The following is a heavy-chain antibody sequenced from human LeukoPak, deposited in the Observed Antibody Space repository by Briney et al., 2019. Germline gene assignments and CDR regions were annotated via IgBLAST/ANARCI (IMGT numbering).Heavy chain of an antibody. Sequence: PGGSLRLSCAASGFTVSSNYMSWVRQAPGKGLEWVSVIYSGGSTYYADSVKGRFTISRDNSKNTLYLQMNSLRAEDTAVYYCARGGAAAGFPYFDYWGQGTLVTVSS. CDR1: GFTVSSNY. CDR2: IYSGGST. CDR3: ARGGAAAGFPYFDY. J-gene: IGHJ4*02. D-gene: IGHD6-13*01. V-gene: IGHV3-53*01.